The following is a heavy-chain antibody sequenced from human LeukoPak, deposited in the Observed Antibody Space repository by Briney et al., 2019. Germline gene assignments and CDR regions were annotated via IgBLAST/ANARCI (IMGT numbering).Heavy chain of an antibody. V-gene: IGHV1-18*01. CDR1: GYTFTSYG. CDR3: ASSGSGSYYYYYGMDV. J-gene: IGHJ6*02. CDR2: ISAYNGYT. D-gene: IGHD3-10*01. Sequence: ASVKVSCKASGYTFTSYGIIWVRQAPGQGLEWMGWISAYNGYTNYAQKLQGRVTMTTDTSTSTAYMELRSLRSDDTAVYYCASSGSGSYYYYYGMDVWGQGTLVTVSS.